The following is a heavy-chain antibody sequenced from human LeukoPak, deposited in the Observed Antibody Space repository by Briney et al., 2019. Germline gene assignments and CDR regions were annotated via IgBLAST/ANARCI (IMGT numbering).Heavy chain of an antibody. CDR1: GDTFNSYA. J-gene: IGHJ4*02. D-gene: IGHD3-10*01. CDR3: AREYYGSGSYYDGYYFDF. Sequence: SVKVSCKVSGDTFNSYAVAWVRQAPGQGLEWMGLIIPAFGTTHYAQRLQGRVTITSDKSTTTAYMELGSLRSEDTAVYYCAREYYGSGSYYDGYYFDFWGQGTLVTVSS. CDR2: IIPAFGTT. V-gene: IGHV1-69*06.